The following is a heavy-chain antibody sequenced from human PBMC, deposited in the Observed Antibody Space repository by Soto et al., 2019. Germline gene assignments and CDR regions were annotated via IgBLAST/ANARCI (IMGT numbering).Heavy chain of an antibody. CDR2: ISGSGNTI. CDR3: ARTAAGTPYYYYGMDV. Sequence: QVQLVESGGGLVKPGGSLRLSCAASGFTFNDYYMSWIRQAPGEGLEWVSYISGSGNTIYYADSVKGRFTISRDNAKNALYLQMSRLRAEDTAVYYCARTAAGTPYYYYGMDVWGQGTTVTVSS. J-gene: IGHJ6*02. CDR1: GFTFNDYY. D-gene: IGHD6-13*01. V-gene: IGHV3-11*01.